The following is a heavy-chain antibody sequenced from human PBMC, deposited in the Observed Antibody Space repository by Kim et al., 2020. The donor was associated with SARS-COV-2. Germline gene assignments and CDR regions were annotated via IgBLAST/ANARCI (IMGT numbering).Heavy chain of an antibody. J-gene: IGHJ4*02. V-gene: IGHV4-34*01. CDR3: ARGLYYSPT. Sequence: SETLSLTCAVYGGSFSGYYWSWIRQPPGKGLEWMGEINHSGSTNYNPSLKSRVTISVDTSKNQFSLKLSSVTAADTAVYYCARGLYYSPTWGQGTLVTVSS. D-gene: IGHD3-10*01. CDR2: INHSGST. CDR1: GGSFSGYY.